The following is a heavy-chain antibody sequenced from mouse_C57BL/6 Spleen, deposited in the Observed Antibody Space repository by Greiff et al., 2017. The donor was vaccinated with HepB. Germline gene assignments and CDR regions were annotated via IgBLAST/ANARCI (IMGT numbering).Heavy chain of an antibody. J-gene: IGHJ3*01. CDR2: ISSGSSTI. D-gene: IGHD1-1*01. CDR1: GFTFSDYG. CDR3: ARQDYGSSQFAY. V-gene: IGHV5-17*01. Sequence: EVMLVESGGGLVKPGGSLKLSCAASGFTFSDYGMHWVRQAPEKGLEWVAYISSGSSTIYYADTVKGRFTISRDNAKNTLFLQMTSLRSEDTAMYYCARQDYGSSQFAYWGQGTLVTVSA.